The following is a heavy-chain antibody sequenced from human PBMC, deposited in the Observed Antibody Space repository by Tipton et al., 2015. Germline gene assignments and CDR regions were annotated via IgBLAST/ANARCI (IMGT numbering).Heavy chain of an antibody. CDR1: GYTFTNFA. V-gene: IGHV1-18*01. Sequence: QSGAEVKKPGASVKVSCKASGYTFTNFAVSWVRQAPGQGLEWMGWISGYNGNTNYAQKLQGRVTMTTDTSTSTAYMELRSLRSDDTAVYYCARDTRSTVTFDYWGQGTLVTVSS. CDR2: ISGYNGNT. J-gene: IGHJ4*02. D-gene: IGHD4-17*01. CDR3: ARDTRSTVTFDY.